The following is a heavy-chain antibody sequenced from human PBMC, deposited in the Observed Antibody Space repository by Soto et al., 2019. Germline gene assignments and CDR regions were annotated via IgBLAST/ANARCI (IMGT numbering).Heavy chain of an antibody. Sequence: GGSLRLSCAASGFTFSSYGMHWVRQAPGKGLEWVAVIWYDGSHKYYADSVKGRFIISRDNSKNTLYLQMNSLRAEDTAVYYCEGRASNQHIDSWGQGTLVTVSS. V-gene: IGHV3-33*01. CDR1: GFTFSSYG. CDR2: IWYDGSHK. CDR3: EGRASNQHIDS. J-gene: IGHJ4*02.